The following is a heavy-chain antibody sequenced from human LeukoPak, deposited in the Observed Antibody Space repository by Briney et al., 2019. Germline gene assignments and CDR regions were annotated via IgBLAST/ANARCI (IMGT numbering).Heavy chain of an antibody. CDR2: IRSKAYGGTT. CDR1: GFTFCDYA. D-gene: IGHD3-10*01. V-gene: IGHV3-49*03. CDR3: TRERERRIWFGELGDAFDI. Sequence: GGSLRLFCTASGFTFCDYAMSWFRQAPGKGLEWVGFIRSKAYGGTTEYAASVKGRFTISRDDSKSIAYLQMNSLKTEDTAVYYCTRERERRIWFGELGDAFDIWGQGTMVTVSS. J-gene: IGHJ3*02.